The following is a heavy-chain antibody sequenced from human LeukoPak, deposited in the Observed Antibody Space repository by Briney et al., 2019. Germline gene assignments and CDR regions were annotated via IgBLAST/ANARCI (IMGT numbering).Heavy chain of an antibody. CDR2: IYYSGST. D-gene: IGHD3-10*01. J-gene: IGHJ4*02. CDR1: GGSITASGFY. V-gene: IGHV4-61*05. CDR3: ARQFSD. Sequence: SETLSLTCTVSGGSITASGFYWAWVRRPPGKGLEWIGYIYYSGSTNYNPSLKSRVTISVDTSKNQFSLKLSSVTAADTAVYYCARQFSDWGQGTLVTVSS.